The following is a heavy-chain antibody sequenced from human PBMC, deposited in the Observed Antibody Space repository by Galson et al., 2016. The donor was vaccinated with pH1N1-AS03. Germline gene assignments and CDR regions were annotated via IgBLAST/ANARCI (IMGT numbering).Heavy chain of an antibody. CDR1: GFTFSSYA. CDR3: AGDPPLEIGWYFDL. D-gene: IGHD3-3*01. CDR2: ISGNGVST. Sequence: SLRLSCAASGFTFSSYAMYWVRQAPGKGLEYVSAISGNGVSTYYANSVKGRFTISRDNSKNTLYLQMGSLRAEDMAVYYCAGDPPLEIGWYFDLWGRGTLVTVPS. V-gene: IGHV3-64*01. J-gene: IGHJ2*01.